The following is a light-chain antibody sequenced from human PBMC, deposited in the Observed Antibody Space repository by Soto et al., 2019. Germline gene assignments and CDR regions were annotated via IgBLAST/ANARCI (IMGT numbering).Light chain of an antibody. Sequence: IQLTQSPSSLSASLGDRVTITCRASQGISNHLGWYQQKPGKAPKLLIYKASSLESGVPSRFSGSGSGTEFTLTISSLQPDDFATYYCQQYNSYLWTFGQGTKVDIK. CDR2: KAS. J-gene: IGKJ1*01. CDR1: QGISNH. CDR3: QQYNSYLWT. V-gene: IGKV1-5*03.